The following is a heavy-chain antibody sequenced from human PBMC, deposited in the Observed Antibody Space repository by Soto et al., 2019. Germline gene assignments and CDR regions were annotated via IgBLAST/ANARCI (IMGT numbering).Heavy chain of an antibody. J-gene: IGHJ4*02. CDR3: ARAWYCSGGSCYSDY. CDR2: VSAYNGNT. V-gene: IGHV1-18*01. D-gene: IGHD2-15*01. Sequence: QVQLVQSGAEVKEPGASVKVSCKASGYTFTSYGISWVRQAPGQGLEWMGWVSAYNGNTKYAQKFQGRVTRTTDTSTSTAYMELRSLRSDDTAVYYCARAWYCSGGSCYSDYWGQGTLVTVSS. CDR1: GYTFTSYG.